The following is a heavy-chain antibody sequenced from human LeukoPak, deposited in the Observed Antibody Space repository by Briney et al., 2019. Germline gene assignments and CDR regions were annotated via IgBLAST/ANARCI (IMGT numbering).Heavy chain of an antibody. Sequence: PGGSLRLSCAASGFPFSSYWMSWVRQAPGKGLEWVANIRHDGSETYYVDSLRGRFTISRDNAKNLVYLQMSSLRAEDTAIYYCARDETYDYESNGYSDFRGQGTVVTVSS. J-gene: IGHJ4*02. D-gene: IGHD3-22*01. CDR3: ARDETYDYESNGYSDF. CDR1: GFPFSSYW. V-gene: IGHV3-7*01. CDR2: IRHDGSET.